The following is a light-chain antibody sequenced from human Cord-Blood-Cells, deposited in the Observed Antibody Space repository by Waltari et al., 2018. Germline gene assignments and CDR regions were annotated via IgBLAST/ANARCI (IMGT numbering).Light chain of an antibody. CDR1: QSVSSSY. V-gene: IGKV3-20*01. CDR2: GAS. CDR3: QQYGSSFT. Sequence: IVLKQSPGTLSLSPGDRATLSCRASQSVSSSYLAWYQQKPGQAPRLLIYGASSRATCIPDRFSGSWSGTDFTLTISRLEPEDFAVYYCQQYGSSFTFGPGTKVDIK. J-gene: IGKJ3*01.